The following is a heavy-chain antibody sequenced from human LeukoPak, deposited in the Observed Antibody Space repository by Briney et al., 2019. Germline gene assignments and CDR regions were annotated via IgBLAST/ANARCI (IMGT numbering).Heavy chain of an antibody. J-gene: IGHJ4*02. CDR3: TREGGSTDAGF. Sequence: GGSLRLSCEASGFIFSASSMNWVRQAPGKGLEWVSSIFGDGPGLYYADSVKGRFTISRDNGKNSVYLEMNSLRDDDTAVYYCTREGGSTDAGFWGQGTLVTVSS. CDR1: GFIFSASS. V-gene: IGHV3-21*06. D-gene: IGHD5/OR15-5a*01. CDR2: IFGDGPGL.